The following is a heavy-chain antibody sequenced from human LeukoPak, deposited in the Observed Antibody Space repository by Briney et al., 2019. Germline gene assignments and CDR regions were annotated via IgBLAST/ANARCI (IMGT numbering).Heavy chain of an antibody. D-gene: IGHD6-13*01. J-gene: IGHJ4*02. V-gene: IGHV1-2*02. CDR1: GYTFTGHY. CDR2: INPNRGGT. Sequence: GASVKVSCKASGYTFTGHYLHWVRQAPGQGLEWMGWINPNRGGTKYAQKFQGRVTMSRDTPISTAYMELSRLSSDDTAVYYCAIITTIAAAGLDYWGQGTLVTVSS. CDR3: AIITTIAAAGLDY.